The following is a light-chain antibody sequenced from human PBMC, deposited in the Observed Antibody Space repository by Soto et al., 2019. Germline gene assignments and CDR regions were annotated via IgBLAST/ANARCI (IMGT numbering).Light chain of an antibody. Sequence: DIQVTQSPAFLSVSVGDRFTISCRTSQTISSYLSWYQQKVGEAPKRMIYDASSFQSGVPSRFSASGSGTDITLIISGLKREDVATYFCQQTYTMPFTFGPGTKV. V-gene: IGKV1-39*01. CDR2: DAS. CDR1: QTISSY. CDR3: QQTYTMPFT. J-gene: IGKJ3*01.